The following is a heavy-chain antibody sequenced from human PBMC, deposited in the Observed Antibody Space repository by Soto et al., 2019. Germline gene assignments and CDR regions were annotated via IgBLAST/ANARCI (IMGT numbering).Heavy chain of an antibody. CDR2: ISDSGST. CDR1: GGSISSVNYY. D-gene: IGHD2-15*01. V-gene: IGHV4-30-4*01. J-gene: IGHJ4*02. Sequence: QVQLQESGPGLVKPSQTLSLTCTVSGGSISSVNYYWSWIRQPPGKGLEWIGFISDSGSTYYSTSLKTRVTIKVDTSKSQFSLNLSLVTAADTAVYYCATMGTPATGLYFFDYWGQGSLVTVSS. CDR3: ATMGTPATGLYFFDY.